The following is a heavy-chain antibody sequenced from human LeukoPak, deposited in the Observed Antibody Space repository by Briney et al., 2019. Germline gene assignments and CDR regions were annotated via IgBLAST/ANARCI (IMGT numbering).Heavy chain of an antibody. CDR2: IKSKTDGGTT. CDR1: GVSISSYY. CDR3: TTDLGDIVVVPAAIG. J-gene: IGHJ4*02. Sequence: PSETLSLTCTVSGVSISSYYWSWVRQAPGKGLEWVGRIKSKTDGGTTDYAAPVKGRFTISRDDSKNTLYLQMNSLKTEDTAVYYCTTDLGDIVVVPAAIGWGQGTLVTVSS. D-gene: IGHD2-2*01. V-gene: IGHV3-15*01.